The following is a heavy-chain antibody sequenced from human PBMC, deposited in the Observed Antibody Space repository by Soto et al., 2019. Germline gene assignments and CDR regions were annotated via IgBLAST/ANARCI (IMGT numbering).Heavy chain of an antibody. CDR2: TYHGSKCST. V-gene: IGHV6-1*01. CDR3: ARGWLRTGFDT. D-gene: IGHD2-8*02. J-gene: IGHJ3*02. CDR1: GDSVSSNSAA. Sequence: SQTLSLTCVISGDSVSSNSAAWNWIRQSPSRGPEWLGRTYHGSKCSTDYAVTLKSRLSVNTDTSRNHFSLQLSSVTPEDTGVYYCARGWLRTGFDTWGQGTMVTRLL.